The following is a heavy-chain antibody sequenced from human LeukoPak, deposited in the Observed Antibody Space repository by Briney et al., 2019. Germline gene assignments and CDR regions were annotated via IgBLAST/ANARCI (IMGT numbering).Heavy chain of an antibody. V-gene: IGHV4-4*02. CDR3: AREFGYGDYYGY. J-gene: IGHJ4*02. CDR1: GVSISSRNW. CDR2: IYHSGST. D-gene: IGHD4-17*01. Sequence: PSETLSLTCAVSGVSISSRNWWSWVRQPPGKGLEWIGEIYHSGSTNYNPSLKTRVTISVDTSMNQFSLKLSSVTAADTAVYYCAREFGYGDYYGYWGQGTLVTVSS.